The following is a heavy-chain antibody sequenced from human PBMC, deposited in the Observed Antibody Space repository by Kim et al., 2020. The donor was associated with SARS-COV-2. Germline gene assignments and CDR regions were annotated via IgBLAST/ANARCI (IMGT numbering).Heavy chain of an antibody. D-gene: IGHD4-17*01. CDR2: ISYDGSNK. CDR3: ARDKGLYGDYVYADGGAFDY. CDR1: GFTFSSYA. J-gene: IGHJ4*02. V-gene: IGHV3-30*04. Sequence: GGSLRLSCAASGFTFSSYAMHWVRQAPGKGLEWVAVISYDGSNKYYADSVKGRFTISRDNSKNTLYLQMNSLRAEDTAVYYCARDKGLYGDYVYADGGAFDYWGQGTLVTVSS.